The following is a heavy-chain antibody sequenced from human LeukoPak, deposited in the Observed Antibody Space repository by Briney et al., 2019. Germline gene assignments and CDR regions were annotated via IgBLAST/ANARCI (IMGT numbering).Heavy chain of an antibody. D-gene: IGHD3-10*01. Sequence: GGSLRLSCAASGFTFSDYYMSWIRQAPGKGLEWVSYISSSGSTIYYADSVKGRFTISRDNAENSLYLQMNSLRAEDTAVYYCARVRYYGSAHPDYWGRGTLVTVSS. CDR3: ARVRYYGSAHPDY. J-gene: IGHJ4*02. V-gene: IGHV3-11*04. CDR2: ISSSGSTI. CDR1: GFTFSDYY.